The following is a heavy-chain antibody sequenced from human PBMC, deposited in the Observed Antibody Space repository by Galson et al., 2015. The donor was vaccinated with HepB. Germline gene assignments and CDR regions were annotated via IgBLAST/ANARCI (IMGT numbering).Heavy chain of an antibody. CDR1: GFTFSTYG. Sequence: SLRLSCAASGFTFSTYGIHWVRQAPGKGLEWVALISYDGSKKYYADSVKGRFTISRDNSKNTLYLQMDSLRAEDSAIYYCAIKTQGGPATISFDLWGQGTPVTVSS. J-gene: IGHJ4*02. V-gene: IGHV3-30*03. CDR2: ISYDGSKK. D-gene: IGHD2-2*01. CDR3: AIKTQGGPATISFDL.